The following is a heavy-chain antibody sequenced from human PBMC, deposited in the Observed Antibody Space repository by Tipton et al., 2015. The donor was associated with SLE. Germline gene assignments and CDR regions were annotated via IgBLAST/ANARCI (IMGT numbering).Heavy chain of an antibody. CDR1: GVSISDYY. CDR2: IHHSGTT. J-gene: IGHJ4*02. Sequence: GLVKPSETLSLSCAVSGVSISDYYWSWIRQTPGKGLEWIGYIHHSGTTNYNPSLKSRVTISVDTSTNQFSLKLSSVTAADTAVYHCTRVPRYNWNYIADWGQGTLVSVSS. D-gene: IGHD1-7*01. V-gene: IGHV4-59*12. CDR3: TRVPRYNWNYIAD.